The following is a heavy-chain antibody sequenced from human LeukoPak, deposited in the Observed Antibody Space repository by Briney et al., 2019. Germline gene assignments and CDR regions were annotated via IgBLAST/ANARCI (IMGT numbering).Heavy chain of an antibody. Sequence: GGSLRLSCAASGFTFDDYAMHWVRQAPGKGLEWVSLISGDGGGTYYADSVQGRFTISRDNSKNSLYLQMNSLRTEGTALYYCAKTARRIQLWGGVDYWGQGTLVTVSS. CDR2: ISGDGGGT. CDR1: GFTFDDYA. D-gene: IGHD5-18*01. V-gene: IGHV3-43*02. CDR3: AKTARRIQLWGGVDY. J-gene: IGHJ4*02.